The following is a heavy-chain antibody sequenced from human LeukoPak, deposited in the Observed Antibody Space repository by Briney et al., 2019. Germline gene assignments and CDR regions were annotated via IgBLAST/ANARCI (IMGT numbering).Heavy chain of an antibody. CDR2: IYHSGGT. CDR3: ARVKTGVDHFYYYYMDV. CDR1: DYSISSGYY. D-gene: IGHD1-14*01. V-gene: IGHV4-38-2*02. J-gene: IGHJ6*03. Sequence: SETLSLTCTVSDYSISSGYYWGWIRQSPGKGLEWIGNIYHSGGTYYNPRLKSRVTISVDTAKNQFSLKLSSVTAEDTAVYYCARVKTGVDHFYYYYMDVWGKGTTVTVSS.